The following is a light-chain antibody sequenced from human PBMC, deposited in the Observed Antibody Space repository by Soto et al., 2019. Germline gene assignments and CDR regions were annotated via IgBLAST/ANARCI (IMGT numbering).Light chain of an antibody. Sequence: QSVLTQPPSASATPGQRVTISCSGSSSNIGSKTVNWYQQLPGTAPKPLIYSNNQRPSGVPDRLSGSKSGTSASLAISGLQSEDEADYYCAAWDDSLNDYVFGTGTKLTVL. J-gene: IGLJ1*01. CDR1: SSNIGSKT. CDR3: AAWDDSLNDYV. CDR2: SNN. V-gene: IGLV1-44*01.